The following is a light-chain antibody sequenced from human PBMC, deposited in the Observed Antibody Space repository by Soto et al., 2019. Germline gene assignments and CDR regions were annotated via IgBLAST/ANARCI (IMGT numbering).Light chain of an antibody. J-gene: IGLJ2*01. CDR2: DVS. V-gene: IGLV2-14*01. CDR1: SSDVGAYNY. Sequence: QSALTQPASVSGSPGQSITISCTGTSSDVGAYNYVSWYQQHPGKAPKLMIYDVSYRPSGVSNRFSGSKSGSSASLTISGLQAEDEADYYCSSYTTSGSVVFGGGTKLTVL. CDR3: SSYTTSGSVV.